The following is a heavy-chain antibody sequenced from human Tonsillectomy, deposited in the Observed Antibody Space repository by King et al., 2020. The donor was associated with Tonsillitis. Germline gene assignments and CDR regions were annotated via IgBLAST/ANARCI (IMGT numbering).Heavy chain of an antibody. V-gene: IGHV3-23*04. J-gene: IGHJ4*02. Sequence: VQLVESGGGLVQPGGSLRLSCAASGFTFSSYAMSWVRQAPGKGLEWVSAISGSGGSTYYADSVKGRFTISRDNSKNTLYLQMNSLRAEDTAVYYCAKGPLNRYSSGWYYFDYWGQGTLVTVSS. CDR3: AKGPLNRYSSGWYYFDY. CDR2: ISGSGGST. D-gene: IGHD6-19*01. CDR1: GFTFSSYA.